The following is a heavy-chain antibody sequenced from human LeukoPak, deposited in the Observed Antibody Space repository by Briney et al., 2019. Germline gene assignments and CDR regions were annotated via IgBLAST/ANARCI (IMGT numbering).Heavy chain of an antibody. J-gene: IGHJ4*02. V-gene: IGHV3-21*04. D-gene: IGHD3-3*01. CDR3: ARGYDFWSGYHDY. Sequence: PGGSLRLSCAASGFTFSSYSMNWVRQAPGKGLEWVSSISSSSSYIYYADSVKGRFTISRDNAKNSLYLQMNSLRAEDTAVYYCARGYDFWSGYHDYWGQGTLVTVSS. CDR1: GFTFSSYS. CDR2: ISSSSSYI.